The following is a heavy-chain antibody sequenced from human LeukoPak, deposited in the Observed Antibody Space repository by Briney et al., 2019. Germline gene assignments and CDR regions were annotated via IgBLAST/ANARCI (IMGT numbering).Heavy chain of an antibody. Sequence: SETLSLTCTVSGGSITTNYWSWIRQPPGKGLEWIGYISYIDSTNDNPSLKGRVTISKDTSKNQFSLKVTSVTPADTAVYYCARAGSVAASPIDYWGQGILVIISS. D-gene: IGHD2-15*01. CDR3: ARAGSVAASPIDY. CDR2: ISYIDST. J-gene: IGHJ4*02. V-gene: IGHV4-59*01. CDR1: GGSITTNY.